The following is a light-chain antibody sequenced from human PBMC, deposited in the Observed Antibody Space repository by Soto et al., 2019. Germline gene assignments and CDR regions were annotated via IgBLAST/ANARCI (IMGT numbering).Light chain of an antibody. CDR1: SSNIGGNT. CDR2: YNN. Sequence: QSVLTQPPSTSGTPGQRVTISCSGSSSNIGGNTVSWYKQLPGTAPKLLIYYNNQRPSGVPDRFSGSKSGTSASLAISGLQSEDEADYYCSTWDDSLNAVLFGGGTKVTVL. V-gene: IGLV1-44*01. J-gene: IGLJ2*01. CDR3: STWDDSLNAVL.